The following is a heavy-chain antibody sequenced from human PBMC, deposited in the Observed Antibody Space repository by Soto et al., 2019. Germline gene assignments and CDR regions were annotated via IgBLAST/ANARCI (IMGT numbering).Heavy chain of an antibody. CDR3: ARVYGGNSPPLPHYYYGMDI. V-gene: IGHV3-11*06. Sequence: QVQLVESGGDLVKPGGSLRLSCAASGFTFSDYYMSWIRQAPGKGLEWVSYISSSSSYTNYADSVKGRFTISRDNAKNSLYLQMNSLRAEDTAVFYCARVYGGNSPPLPHYYYGMDIWGQGTTVTVSS. CDR2: ISSSSSYT. CDR1: GFTFSDYY. J-gene: IGHJ6*02. D-gene: IGHD2-21*02.